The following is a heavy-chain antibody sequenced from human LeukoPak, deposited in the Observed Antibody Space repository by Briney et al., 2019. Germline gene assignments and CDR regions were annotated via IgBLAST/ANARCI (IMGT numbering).Heavy chain of an antibody. D-gene: IGHD6-19*01. CDR2: IYSGGST. V-gene: IGHV3-66*01. Sequence: GGSLRLSCAASGFTVSSNYMSWVRQAPGKGLEWVSVIYSGGSTYYADSVKGRFTISRDNSKNTLYLQMNSLRAEDTAVYYCARISSGWLPHFDYWGQGTLVTVSS. CDR1: GFTVSSNY. CDR3: ARISSGWLPHFDY. J-gene: IGHJ4*02.